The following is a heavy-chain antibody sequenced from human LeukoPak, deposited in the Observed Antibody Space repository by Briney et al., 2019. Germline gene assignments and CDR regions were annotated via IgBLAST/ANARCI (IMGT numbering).Heavy chain of an antibody. CDR1: GFTFSSHG. CDR3: ASNGYSYGYYYYYMDV. Sequence: GGSLRLSCAASGFTFSSHGMNWVRQAPGKGLEWVSSISSSSSYIYYADSVKGRVTVSRDNAKNSLYLQMNSLRAEDTAVYYCASNGYSYGYYYYYMDVWGKGTTVTISS. D-gene: IGHD5-18*01. CDR2: ISSSSSYI. J-gene: IGHJ6*03. V-gene: IGHV3-21*01.